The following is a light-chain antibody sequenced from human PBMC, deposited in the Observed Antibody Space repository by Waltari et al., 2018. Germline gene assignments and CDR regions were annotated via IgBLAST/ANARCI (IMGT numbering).Light chain of an antibody. CDR2: DAS. V-gene: IGKV3-11*01. Sequence: EIVLTQSPATLSLSPGQRAALSCRASQDVTEYIAWYQQKPGQPPRLLIYDASKRATGIPDRCGGSGSGTDFTLTISTLEPEDFGVYYCQQRYAFGGGTKVEI. J-gene: IGKJ4*01. CDR1: QDVTEY. CDR3: QQRYA.